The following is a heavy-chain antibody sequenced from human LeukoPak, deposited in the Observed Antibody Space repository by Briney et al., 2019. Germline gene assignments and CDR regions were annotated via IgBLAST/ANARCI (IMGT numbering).Heavy chain of an antibody. D-gene: IGHD6-19*01. V-gene: IGHV3-30*19. Sequence: PGGSLRLSCAASGFTFSSYGMHWVRQAPGKGLEWVAVISYDGSNKYYADSVKGRFTISRDNSKNTLYLQMNSLRAEDTAVYYCARETHGSSGWYGRYTPENWFDPWGQGTLVTVSS. CDR2: ISYDGSNK. CDR1: GFTFSSYG. CDR3: ARETHGSSGWYGRYTPENWFDP. J-gene: IGHJ5*02.